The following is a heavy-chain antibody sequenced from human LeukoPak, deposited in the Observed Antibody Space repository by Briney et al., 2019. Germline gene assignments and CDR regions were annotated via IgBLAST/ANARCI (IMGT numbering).Heavy chain of an antibody. Sequence: SETLSLTCTVSGGSISSPYWTWIRQPPGKGLEWIGYIYYGGSTNYSPSLKSRATISLDTSKNQFSLHLTSVTAADTAVYYCARQLAGLAPPGFIDSWGQGTLVTVSS. D-gene: IGHD3-3*02. J-gene: IGHJ4*02. CDR1: GGSISSPY. CDR2: IYYGGST. CDR3: ARQLAGLAPPGFIDS. V-gene: IGHV4-59*08.